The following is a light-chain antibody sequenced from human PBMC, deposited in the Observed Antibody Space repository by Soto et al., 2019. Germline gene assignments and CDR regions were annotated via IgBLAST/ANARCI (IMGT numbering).Light chain of an antibody. V-gene: IGLV8-61*01. Sequence: QAVVTQEPSSSVSPGGTVTLTCGLSSGSVSTSYYPSWYQQTPGQAPRTLIYSTNTRSSGVPDRFSGSILGNKAALTITGAQADDESDYYCVLYMGSGIWVFGGGTKLTV. J-gene: IGLJ3*02. CDR2: STN. CDR3: VLYMGSGIWV. CDR1: SGSVSTSYY.